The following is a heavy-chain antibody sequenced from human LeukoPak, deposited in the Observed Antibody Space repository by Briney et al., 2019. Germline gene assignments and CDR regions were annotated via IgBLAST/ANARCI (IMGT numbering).Heavy chain of an antibody. V-gene: IGHV4-39*07. CDR2: IYYSGST. J-gene: IGHJ4*02. D-gene: IGHD5-18*01. CDR3: ASQNSYGYYFDY. Sequence: SETLSLTCTVSGGSISSSSYYWGWIRQPPGKRLEWIGSIYYSGSTYYNPSLKSRVTISVDTSKNQFSLKLSSVTAADTAVYYCASQNSYGYYFDYWGQGTLVTVSS. CDR1: GGSISSSSYY.